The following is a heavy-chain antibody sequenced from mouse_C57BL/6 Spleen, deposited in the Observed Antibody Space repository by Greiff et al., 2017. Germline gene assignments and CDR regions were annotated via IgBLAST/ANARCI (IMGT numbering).Heavy chain of an antibody. CDR2: ISSGSSTI. CDR1: GFTFSDYG. D-gene: IGHD1-1*02. Sequence: DVQLVESGGGLVKPGGSLKLSCAASGFTFSDYGMHWVRQAPEQGLEWVAYISSGSSTIYYADTVKGRFTISRDNAKNTLFLQMTSLRSEDTAMXYCARGGGAYWGQGTLVTVSA. CDR3: ARGGGAY. V-gene: IGHV5-17*01. J-gene: IGHJ3*01.